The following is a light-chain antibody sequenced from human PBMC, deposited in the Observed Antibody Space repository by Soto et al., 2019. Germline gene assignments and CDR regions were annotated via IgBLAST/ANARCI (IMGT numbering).Light chain of an antibody. Sequence: EIVMTQSPATLSLSPGERATLSCRASQSITGNLTWYQQKPGQAPRLLIYDASTRATGIPARFSGSGSGTEFTLTISSLQSEDFAVYYCQQYNNWPLTFGGGTKVEIK. CDR1: QSITGN. V-gene: IGKV3-15*01. CDR3: QQYNNWPLT. J-gene: IGKJ4*01. CDR2: DAS.